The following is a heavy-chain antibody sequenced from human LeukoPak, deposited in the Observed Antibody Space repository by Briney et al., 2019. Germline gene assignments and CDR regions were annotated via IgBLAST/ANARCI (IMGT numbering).Heavy chain of an antibody. V-gene: IGHV4-39*07. CDR2: IYYSGTT. J-gene: IGHJ5*02. Sequence: SETLSLTCTVSGGSISSSPYYWGWIRQPPGKGLEWIGSIYYSGTTHYNPSLESRVTISVDTSKNQFSLKLSSVTAADTAVYYCASGGGVLLGTEFDPWGQGTLVTVSS. CDR1: GGSISSSPYY. D-gene: IGHD3-10*01. CDR3: ASGGGVLLGTEFDP.